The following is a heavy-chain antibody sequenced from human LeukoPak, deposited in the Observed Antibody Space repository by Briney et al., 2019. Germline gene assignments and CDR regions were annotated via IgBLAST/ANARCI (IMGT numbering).Heavy chain of an antibody. CDR1: GGTISNYA. V-gene: IGHV1-69*13. D-gene: IGHD3-9*01. CDR2: IIPIFGTA. CDR3: ARDVDLLMDV. J-gene: IGHJ6*02. Sequence: ASVKVSCKASGGTISNYATIWVRQAPGQGLEWMGGIIPIFGTANYAQKFQGRVTITADESTSIAYMELSSLRSEDTAVYYCARDVDLLMDVWGQGTTVSVSS.